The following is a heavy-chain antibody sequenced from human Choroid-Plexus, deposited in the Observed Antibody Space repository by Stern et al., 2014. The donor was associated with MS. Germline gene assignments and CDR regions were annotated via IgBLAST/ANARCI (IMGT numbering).Heavy chain of an antibody. V-gene: IGHV3-30*18. Sequence: DQLVESGGGVAQPGRPLILSCAASGFTFSNFGMHWVRQAQGKGLAWVALISYDGSDKYYADSVKGRVTIFRDKSKNTLYMHRNGLRAEDTAVYYCAKDRQWSTYFFDYWGQGSLVTVSS. CDR1: GFTFSNFG. CDR3: AKDRQWSTYFFDY. D-gene: IGHD2-15*01. CDR2: ISYDGSDK. J-gene: IGHJ4*02.